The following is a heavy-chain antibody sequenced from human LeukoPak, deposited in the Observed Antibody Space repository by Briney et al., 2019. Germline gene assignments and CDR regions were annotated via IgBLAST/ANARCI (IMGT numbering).Heavy chain of an antibody. CDR2: IYNSGNT. D-gene: IGHD2-8*01. V-gene: IGHV4-4*07. J-gene: IGHJ6*02. CDR1: ADSIRTNH. CDR3: ARYINGGLDV. Sequence: SETLSLTCSVSADSIRTNHWTWIRQPAGKGLEWIGRIYNSGNTNYNPSLKSRVTMSVDTSKNQFSLKLSSVTAADTAIYYCARYINGGLDVWGQGTTVTVSS.